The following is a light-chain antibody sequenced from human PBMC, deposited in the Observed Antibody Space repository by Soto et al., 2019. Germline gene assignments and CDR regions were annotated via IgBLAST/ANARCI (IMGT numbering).Light chain of an antibody. CDR2: DAT. V-gene: IGKV1-5*01. CDR1: QTIGTW. J-gene: IGKJ2*01. CDR3: QQYDSYSYT. Sequence: DIQMTQSPSTLSASVGDRVTITCRASQTIGTWLAWYQHKPGKAPKLLIYDATILQRGVPSRFSGRGSGTEFTLTISTLQPDDFATYYCQQYDSYSYTVGQGTKVDSK.